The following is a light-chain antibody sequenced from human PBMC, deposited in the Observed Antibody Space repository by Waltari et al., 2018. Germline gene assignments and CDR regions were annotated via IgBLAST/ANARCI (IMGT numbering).Light chain of an antibody. CDR2: AAS. CDR1: QGISSS. Sequence: IQLTQSPSTLSASTGDRVTITCRASQGISSSLAWYHQKPGKAPKLLIYAASALQSGVPSRFSGSGSGTDFTLTISSLQPEDFATYYCQQLNSYPLTFGGGTKVEIK. J-gene: IGKJ4*01. CDR3: QQLNSYPLT. V-gene: IGKV1-9*01.